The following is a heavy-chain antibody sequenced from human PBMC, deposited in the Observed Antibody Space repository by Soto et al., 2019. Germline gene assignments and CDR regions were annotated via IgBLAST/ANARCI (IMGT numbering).Heavy chain of an antibody. J-gene: IGHJ4*02. D-gene: IGHD3-3*01. CDR1: GFSFNKYA. V-gene: IGHV3-23*01. CDR2: ISGSGGRT. Sequence: EVQLLESGGGLVQPGGSLRLSCAASGFSFNKYAMTWVRQAPGKGLEWVAAISGSGGRTHYADSVKGRFTISRDNSKNILHLQMNSRRVEDTAVFYCARTMTIFGAGLDWGQGTLVSVSS. CDR3: ARTMTIFGAGLD.